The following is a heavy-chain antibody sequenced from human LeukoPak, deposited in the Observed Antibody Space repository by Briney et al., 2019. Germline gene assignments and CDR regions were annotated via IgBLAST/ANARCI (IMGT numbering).Heavy chain of an antibody. J-gene: IGHJ4*02. CDR2: SYYSGST. D-gene: IGHD2-2*02. CDR1: GYSISSGYY. Sequence: PSETLSLTCAVSGYSISSGYYWGWIRRPPGKGLEWSGGSYYSGSTYYNPSLKRRVTISVGTSKNQFSLKLSSVTAADTAVYYCARHRVGVVVPAAIGYWGQGTLVTVSS. V-gene: IGHV4-38-2*01. CDR3: ARHRVGVVVPAAIGY.